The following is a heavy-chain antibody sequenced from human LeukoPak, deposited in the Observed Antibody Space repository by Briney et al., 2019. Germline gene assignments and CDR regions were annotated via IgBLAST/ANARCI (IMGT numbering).Heavy chain of an antibody. Sequence: PGGSLRLPCAASGFTFSTYAMSWVRQAPGKGLEWVSTISDSGANTYYADSVRGRFTISRDNSKNTLYLRKNSLRADDTAIYYCAKSMTLQWRGFFDLWGRGTHVAVSS. CDR2: ISDSGANT. D-gene: IGHD6-19*01. V-gene: IGHV3-23*01. CDR1: GFTFSTYA. CDR3: AKSMTLQWRGFFDL. J-gene: IGHJ2*01.